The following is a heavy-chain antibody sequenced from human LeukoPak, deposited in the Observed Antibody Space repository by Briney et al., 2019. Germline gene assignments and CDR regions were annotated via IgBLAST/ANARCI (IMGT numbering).Heavy chain of an antibody. D-gene: IGHD6-13*01. J-gene: IGHJ4*02. CDR1: GFNFSNYE. Sequence: GGSLRLSCAASGFNFSNYEMNWVRQAPGKGLEWVSYISSTGGTIYYTYSVKGRFTISRDNAKNSLYLQMNSLRAEDTAVYYCARAYSSSWYPWYFDYWGQGTLVTVSS. CDR2: ISSTGGTI. CDR3: ARAYSSSWYPWYFDY. V-gene: IGHV3-48*03.